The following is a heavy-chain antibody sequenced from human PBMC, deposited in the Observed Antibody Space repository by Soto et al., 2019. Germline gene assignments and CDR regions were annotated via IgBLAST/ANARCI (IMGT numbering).Heavy chain of an antibody. J-gene: IGHJ6*02. D-gene: IGHD2-21*02. CDR2: IYYSGST. CDR1: GGSISSSSHY. Sequence: PSETLSLTCTVSGGSISSSSHYWGWIRQPPGKGLEWIGSIYYSGSTYYNPSLKSRVTISVDTSKNQFSLKLSSVTAADTAVYYCARDLWGYCGADCYPLDVWGQGTTVTVPS. CDR3: ARDLWGYCGADCYPLDV. V-gene: IGHV4-39*07.